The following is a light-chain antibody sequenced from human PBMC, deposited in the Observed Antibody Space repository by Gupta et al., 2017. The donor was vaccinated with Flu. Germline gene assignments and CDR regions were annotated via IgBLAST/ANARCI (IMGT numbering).Light chain of an antibody. V-gene: IGKV1-33*01. J-gene: IGKJ1*01. Sequence: DIQMTQSPSSLSASVGDRVTITCQASQDISNYLNWYQQKPGKAPKLLIYDASNLETGVPSRFSGSGSGTDFTLTISSLQPEDIATHYCRQDYKLPWTSGQASKVEIK. CDR1: QDISNY. CDR2: DAS. CDR3: RQDYKLPWT.